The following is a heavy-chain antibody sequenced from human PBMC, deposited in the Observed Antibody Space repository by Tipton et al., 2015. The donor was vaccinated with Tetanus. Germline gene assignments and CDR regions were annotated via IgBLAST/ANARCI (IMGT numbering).Heavy chain of an antibody. D-gene: IGHD1-26*01. J-gene: IGHJ6*01. V-gene: IGHV1-69*01. CDR2: IIPSLGST. CDR1: GDTFSSYA. Sequence: LVQSGPEVKVSCKASGDTFSSYAISWMRQAPGQGLEWMGGIIPSLGSTTYAPKFQGRITITADEVTTTAYMEVSSLTSEDTAFFYCARGGSYLGIYYYYAMDVWGQGTTVTVSS. CDR3: ARGGSYLGIYYYYAMDV.